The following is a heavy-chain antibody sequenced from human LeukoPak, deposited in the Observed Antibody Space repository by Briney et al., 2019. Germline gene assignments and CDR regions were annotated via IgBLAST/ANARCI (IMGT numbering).Heavy chain of an antibody. CDR3: ARNWKILGDTNWFDP. J-gene: IGHJ5*02. V-gene: IGHV4-59*01. CDR1: GGSMRTYN. D-gene: IGHD1-1*01. Sequence: SETLSLTCTVSGGSMRTYNYNWIRQSPGKGLEWIGNVYYGGSTKYNPSLKGRATISIDTSKSQFSLKLSSVTAADTAMYYCARNWKILGDTNWFDPWGQGTLVTVSS. CDR2: VYYGGST.